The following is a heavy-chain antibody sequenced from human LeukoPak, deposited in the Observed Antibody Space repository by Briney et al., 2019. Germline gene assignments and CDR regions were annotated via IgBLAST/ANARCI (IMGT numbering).Heavy chain of an antibody. CDR3: ARVSGEYCSGGSCYRSYYYYGMDV. V-gene: IGHV1-18*01. D-gene: IGHD2-15*01. J-gene: IGHJ6*02. Sequence: GASVKVSCKASGYTFTSYGISWVRQAPGQGLEWMGWISAYNGNTNYAQKLQGRVTMTTDTSTSTAYMELRGLRSDDTAVYYCARVSGEYCSGGSCYRSYYYYGMDVWGQGTTVAVSS. CDR1: GYTFTSYG. CDR2: ISAYNGNT.